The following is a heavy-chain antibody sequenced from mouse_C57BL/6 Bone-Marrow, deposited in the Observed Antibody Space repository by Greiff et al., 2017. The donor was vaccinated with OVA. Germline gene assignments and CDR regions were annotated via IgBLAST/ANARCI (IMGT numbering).Heavy chain of an antibody. CDR2: IDPSDSNT. J-gene: IGHJ4*01. CDR3: ARPYYYGSSVYAMDY. Sequence: QVQLQQPGAELVKPGASVKLSCKASGYTFTSYWMQWVKQRPGQGLEWIGEIDPSDSNTNYNQKFKGKATLTVDTSSSTAYMQLSSLTSEDSAVYYCARPYYYGSSVYAMDYWGQGTSVTVSS. CDR1: GYTFTSYW. D-gene: IGHD1-1*01. V-gene: IGHV1-50*01.